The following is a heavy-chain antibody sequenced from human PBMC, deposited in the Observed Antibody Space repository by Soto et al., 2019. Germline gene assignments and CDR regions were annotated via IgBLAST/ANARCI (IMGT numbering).Heavy chain of an antibody. CDR1: GFTFSSYA. CDR2: ISGSGGST. D-gene: IGHD4-17*01. CDR3: AKPRNDYGDYEMFDY. Sequence: EVQLLESGGGLVQPGGSLRLSCAASGFTFSSYAMSWVRQAPGKGLEWVSAISGSGGSTYYADSVKGRFTIYRDNSKNTLYLQMNSLRAEDTAVYYCAKPRNDYGDYEMFDYWGQGTLVTVSS. J-gene: IGHJ4*02. V-gene: IGHV3-23*01.